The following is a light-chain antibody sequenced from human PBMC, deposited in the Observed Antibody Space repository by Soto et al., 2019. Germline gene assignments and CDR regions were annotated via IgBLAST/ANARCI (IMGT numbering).Light chain of an antibody. V-gene: IGKV3-20*01. CDR1: QSVTGTN. CDR2: DAV. Sequence: IVLTQSPVTLSLSPGEGATLSCRASQSVTGTNLAWYQQRAGQAPRLLIYDAVRRATGIPDRFSGSGSGTDFTLTISRLEPEDFAVYYCHQYGSSLGTFGQGNKV. CDR3: HQYGSSLGT. J-gene: IGKJ1*01.